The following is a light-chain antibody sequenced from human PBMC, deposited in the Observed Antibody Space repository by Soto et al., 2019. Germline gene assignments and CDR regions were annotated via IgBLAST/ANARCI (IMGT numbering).Light chain of an antibody. CDR1: QSLVNSDGKTY. J-gene: IGKJ4*01. V-gene: IGKV2-29*03. Sequence: DILLTQTPLSLSVTPGQPASITCKSSQSLVNSDGKTYLYWYLQKPGQPPQLLIDEISNRFSGETERFTGGGSGTDFTLKISRVQAEDVGISYCMPAIHLTLTFGGGTKVEIK. CDR3: MPAIHLTLT. CDR2: EIS.